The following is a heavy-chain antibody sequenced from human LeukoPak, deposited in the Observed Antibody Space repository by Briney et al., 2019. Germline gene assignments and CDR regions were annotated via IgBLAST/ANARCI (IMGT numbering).Heavy chain of an antibody. CDR2: ISAYKGDT. D-gene: IGHD6-6*01. CDR1: GYTFSIYG. Sequence: ASVKVSCKASGYTFSIYGISWVRQAPGQGLEWMGWISAYKGDTNYAQNFQGRVTMTTDTSTSTAYMELRSLRSDDTAVYYCARDVITVFSTSPWRGFDYWVQGTLVIVSS. CDR3: ARDVITVFSTSPWRGFDY. V-gene: IGHV1-18*01. J-gene: IGHJ4*02.